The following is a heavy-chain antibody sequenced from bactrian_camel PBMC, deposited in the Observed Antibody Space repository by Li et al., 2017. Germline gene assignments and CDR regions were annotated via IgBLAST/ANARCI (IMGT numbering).Heavy chain of an antibody. CDR3: VTDERLPRIN. CDR1: GFTFSQNW. J-gene: IGHJ4*01. CDR2: ISSEGSMT. V-gene: IGHV3S6*01. D-gene: IGHD4*01. Sequence: HVQLVESGGGLVQPGGSLRLSCAASGFTFSQNWMHWVRQAPGKGLEWVSSISSEGSMTWYADSVKGRFTVSRDNGKNSVFLQMNNLKSEDTGLYYCVTDERLPRINWGQGTQVTVS.